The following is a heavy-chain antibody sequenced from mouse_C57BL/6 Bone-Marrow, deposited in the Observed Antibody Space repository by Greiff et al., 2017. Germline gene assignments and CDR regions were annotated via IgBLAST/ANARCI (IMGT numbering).Heavy chain of an antibody. CDR3: ARLGVYYSGSSFAWFAY. CDR1: GYTFTSYG. D-gene: IGHD1-1*01. J-gene: IGHJ3*01. CDR2: IYPRSGNT. V-gene: IGHV1-81*01. Sequence: QVQLQQSGAELVRPGASVKLSCKASGYTFTSYGISWVKQRTGQGLEWIGEIYPRSGNTYYNEKFKGKATLTADKSSSTAYMELRSLTSEYSAVYFCARLGVYYSGSSFAWFAYWGRGTLVTVSA.